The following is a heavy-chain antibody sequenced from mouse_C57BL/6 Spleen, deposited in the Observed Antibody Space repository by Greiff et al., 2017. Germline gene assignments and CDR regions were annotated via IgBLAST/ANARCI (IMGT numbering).Heavy chain of an antibody. CDR3: ARGRTPWYFDV. Sequence: VQLQESGAELVKPGASVKISCKASGYAFSSYWMNWVKQRPGKGLEWIGQIYPGDGDTNYNGKFKGKATLTADKSSSTAYMQLSSLTSEDSAVYFCARGRTPWYFDVWGTGTTVTVSS. CDR1: GYAFSSYW. CDR2: IYPGDGDT. V-gene: IGHV1-80*01. J-gene: IGHJ1*03.